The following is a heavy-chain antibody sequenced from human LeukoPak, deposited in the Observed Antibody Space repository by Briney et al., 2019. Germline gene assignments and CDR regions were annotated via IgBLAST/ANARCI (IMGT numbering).Heavy chain of an antibody. D-gene: IGHD2-2*01. Sequence: SETLSLTCTVSGGSISSGGYYWSWIRQPPGKGLEWIGYIYHSGSTYYNPSLKSRVTISVDRSKNQFSLKLSSVTAADTAVYYCASDLGYCSSTSCPIPDYWGQGTLVTVSS. CDR2: IYHSGST. V-gene: IGHV4-30-2*01. CDR3: ASDLGYCSSTSCPIPDY. J-gene: IGHJ4*02. CDR1: GGSISSGGYY.